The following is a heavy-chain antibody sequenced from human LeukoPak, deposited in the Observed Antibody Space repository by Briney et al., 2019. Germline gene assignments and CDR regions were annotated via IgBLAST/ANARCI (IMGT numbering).Heavy chain of an antibody. CDR1: AFTFSSYS. V-gene: IGHV3-48*01. CDR2: ISSSSSTI. D-gene: IGHD6-6*01. CDR3: ARGLWWGSSSDLDY. J-gene: IGHJ4*02. Sequence: GGSLRLSCAASAFTFSSYSMNWVRQAPGKGLEWVSYISSSSSTIYYADSVKGRFTISRDNAKNSLYPQMNSLRAEDTAVYYCARGLWWGSSSDLDYWGQGTLVTVSS.